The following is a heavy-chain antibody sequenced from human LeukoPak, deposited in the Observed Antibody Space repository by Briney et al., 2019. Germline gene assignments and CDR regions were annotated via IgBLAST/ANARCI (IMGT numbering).Heavy chain of an antibody. D-gene: IGHD3-10*01. V-gene: IGHV2-70*11. CDR2: IDWDHDK. CDR3: ARIMVRGVTHAFDI. Sequence: SGPALVKPTQILTLTCTFSGFSLSTSAMCVSWIRQPPGKALEWLARIDWDHDKYYSTSLKTRLTISKDTSKNQAVLTMTNMDPVDTATYYCARIMVRGVTHAFDIWGQGTMVTVSS. CDR1: GFSLSTSAMC. J-gene: IGHJ3*02.